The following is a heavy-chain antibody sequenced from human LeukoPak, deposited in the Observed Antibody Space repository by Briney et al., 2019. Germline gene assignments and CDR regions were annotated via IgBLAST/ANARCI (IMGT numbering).Heavy chain of an antibody. D-gene: IGHD6-13*01. CDR2: IYHSGST. CDR3: ARAYSSSWYGYYFDY. J-gene: IGHJ4*02. V-gene: IGHV4-38-2*02. CDR1: GYSISSGYC. Sequence: SETLSLTCTVSGYSISSGYCWGWIRQPPGKGLEWIGSIYHSGSTYYNPSLKSRVTISVDTSKNQFSLKLSSVTAADTAVYYCARAYSSSWYGYYFDYWGQGTLVTVSS.